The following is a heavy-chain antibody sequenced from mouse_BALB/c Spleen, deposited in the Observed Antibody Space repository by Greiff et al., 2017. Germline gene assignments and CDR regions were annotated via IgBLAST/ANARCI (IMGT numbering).Heavy chain of an antibody. CDR1: GFTFSSYA. V-gene: IGHV5-9-4*01. Sequence: EVQLVESGGGLVKPGGSLKLSCAASGFTFSSYAMSWVRQSPEKRLEWVAEISSGGSYTYYPDTVTGRFTISRDNAKNTLYLEMSSLRSEDTAMYYCARDPSYDEVAYWGQGTLVTVSA. CDR2: ISSGGSYT. CDR3: ARDPSYDEVAY. D-gene: IGHD2-12*01. J-gene: IGHJ3*01.